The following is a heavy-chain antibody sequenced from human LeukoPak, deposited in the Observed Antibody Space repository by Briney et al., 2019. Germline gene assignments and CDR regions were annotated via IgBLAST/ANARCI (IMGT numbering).Heavy chain of an antibody. CDR1: GFTFSGSA. V-gene: IGHV3-30*02. CDR3: AKLTGRYCSSTSCYDY. D-gene: IGHD2-2*01. CDR2: IRYDGSNK. Sequence: GGSLRLSCAASGFTFSGSAMHWVRQAPGKGLEWVAFIRYDGSNKCYADSVKGRFTISRDNSKNTLYLQMNSLRAEDTAVYYCAKLTGRYCSSTSCYDYWGQGTLVTVSS. J-gene: IGHJ4*02.